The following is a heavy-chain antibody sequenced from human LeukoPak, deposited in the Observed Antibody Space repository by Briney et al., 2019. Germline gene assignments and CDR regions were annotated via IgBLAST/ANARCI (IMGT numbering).Heavy chain of an antibody. V-gene: IGHV1-18*01. Sequence: ASVKVSCQASGYTFTSYGVSWVRQAPGQGLEWMGWISAYNGNTNYAQKLQGRVTMTTDTSTSTAYMELRSLRSDDTAVYYCARDGYYYDSSGYYYDYFDYWGQGTLVTVSS. D-gene: IGHD3-22*01. CDR2: ISAYNGNT. CDR1: GYTFTSYG. J-gene: IGHJ4*02. CDR3: ARDGYYYDSSGYYYDYFDY.